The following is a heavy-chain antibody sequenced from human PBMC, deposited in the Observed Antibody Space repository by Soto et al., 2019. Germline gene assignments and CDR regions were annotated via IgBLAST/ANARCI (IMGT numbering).Heavy chain of an antibody. CDR2: IYWDDDK. V-gene: IGHV2-5*02. D-gene: IGHD4-17*01. CDR3: AHTDTVTTPGRWFDP. Sequence: GSGPTLVNPTQTLTLTCSFSGFSLNNNGVGVGWIRQPPGKALEWLAVIYWDDDKRYSPSLKNRLTITKDTSKNQVVLTMTNVDPVDTATYYCAHTDTVTTPGRWFDPWGQGTLVTVSS. CDR1: GFSLNNNGVG. J-gene: IGHJ5*02.